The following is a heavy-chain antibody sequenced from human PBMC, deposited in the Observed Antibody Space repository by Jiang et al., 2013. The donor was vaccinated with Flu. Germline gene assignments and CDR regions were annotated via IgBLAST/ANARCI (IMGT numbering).Heavy chain of an antibody. CDR3: ARTLTVDEMGYYYYYGMDV. CDR2: ISAYNGNT. Sequence: GAEVKKPGASVKVSCKASGYTFTSYGISWVRQAPGQGLEWMGWISAYNGNTNYAQKLQGRVTMTTDTSTSTAYMELRSLRSDDTAVYYCARTLTVDEMGYYYYYGMDVWGQGTTVTVSS. D-gene: IGHD5-24*01. CDR1: GYTFTSYG. J-gene: IGHJ6*02. V-gene: IGHV1-18*04.